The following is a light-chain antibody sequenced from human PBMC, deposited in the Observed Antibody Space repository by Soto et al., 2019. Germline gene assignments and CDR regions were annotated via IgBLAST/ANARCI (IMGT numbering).Light chain of an antibody. V-gene: IGLV1-40*01. J-gene: IGLJ7*01. CDR3: QSYDSSSAV. CDR2: GNS. Sequence: QSVLTQPPSVSGAPGQRVTISCTGSSSNIGAGYDVHWYQQLPGTAPKLLIYGNSNRPSGVPDRLSGSKSGTSASLAITGLQAEDEADYYCQSYDSSSAVFGGGTQLTVL. CDR1: SSNIGAGYD.